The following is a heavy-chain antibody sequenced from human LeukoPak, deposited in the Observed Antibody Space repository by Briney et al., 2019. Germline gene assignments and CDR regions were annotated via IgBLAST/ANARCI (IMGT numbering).Heavy chain of an antibody. CDR1: GFTFSHHW. V-gene: IGHV3-7*01. Sequence: PGGSLRLSCAASGFTFSHHWMTWVRQAPGKGLEWVAHINQDGSEEHYMDSVKARFTISRDNAKNSLSLQMNSLRAEDTAVYYCVRDSRVSGYDLLDYWGQGTLVTVSS. CDR2: INQDGSEE. CDR3: VRDSRVSGYDLLDY. J-gene: IGHJ4*02. D-gene: IGHD5-12*01.